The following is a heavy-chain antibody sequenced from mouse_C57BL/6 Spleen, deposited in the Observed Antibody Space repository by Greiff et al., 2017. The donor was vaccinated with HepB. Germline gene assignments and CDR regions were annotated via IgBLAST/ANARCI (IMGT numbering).Heavy chain of an antibody. D-gene: IGHD2-4*01. CDR3: AREKPDYYFDY. CDR1: GYAFSSSW. CDR2: IYPGDGDT. V-gene: IGHV1-82*01. Sequence: LEESGPELVKPGASVKISCKASGYAFSSSWMNWVKQRPGKGLEWIGRIYPGDGDTNYNGKFKGKATLTADKSSSTAYMQLSSLTSEDSAVYFCAREKPDYYFDYWGQGTTLTVSS. J-gene: IGHJ2*01.